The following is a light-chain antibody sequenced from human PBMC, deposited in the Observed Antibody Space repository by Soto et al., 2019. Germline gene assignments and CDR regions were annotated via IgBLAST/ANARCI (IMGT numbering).Light chain of an antibody. CDR3: QQYGSSIQT. J-gene: IGKJ1*01. CDR2: GAS. CDR1: QSIPNSY. V-gene: IGKV3-20*01. Sequence: EIVLTQSPGTLSLSPGERATLSCRASQSIPNSYVAWYQQRPGQPPNLLIFGASHRAPDIPDRFSGSGSGTDFTLTISRLEPEDFAVYYCQQYGSSIQTFGQGTKVDIK.